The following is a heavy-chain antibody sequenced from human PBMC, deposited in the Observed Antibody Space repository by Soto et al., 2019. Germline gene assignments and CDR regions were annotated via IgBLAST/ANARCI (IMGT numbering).Heavy chain of an antibody. D-gene: IGHD2-2*02. CDR3: ARDALVPAAITYYYYYGMDV. CDR1: GYTFTGYY. CDR2: INPNSGGT. Sequence: ASVKVSCKASGYTFTGYYMHWVRQAPGQGLEWMGWINPNSGGTNYAQKFQGWVTMTRDTSISTAYMELSRLRSDDTAVYYCARDALVPAAITYYYYYGMDVWGQETTVT. V-gene: IGHV1-2*04. J-gene: IGHJ6*02.